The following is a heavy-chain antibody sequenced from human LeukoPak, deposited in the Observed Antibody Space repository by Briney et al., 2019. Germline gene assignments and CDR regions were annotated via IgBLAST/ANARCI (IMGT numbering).Heavy chain of an antibody. CDR1: GFIVSSEY. CDR2: IYGGGST. V-gene: IGHV3-53*01. CDR3: ARLLPASRHYFDY. D-gene: IGHD2-15*01. J-gene: IGHJ4*02. Sequence: PGGSLRLSCAASGFIVSSEYLAWVRQAPGKGLEWISVIYGGGSTYYSDSVKGRFTISRDNSKDVLYLDMHSLADEDTAVYYCARLLPASRHYFDYWGQGTPVTVSS.